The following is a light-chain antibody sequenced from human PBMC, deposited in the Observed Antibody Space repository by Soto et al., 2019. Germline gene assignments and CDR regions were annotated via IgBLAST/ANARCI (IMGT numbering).Light chain of an antibody. CDR3: AAWDDSLNAVV. V-gene: IGLV1-44*01. CDR2: SNN. Sequence: QSVVTQPPSASGTPGQRVTISCSGSSSNIGSNTVNWYQQLPGTAPKLLIYSNNQRPSGVPDRFSGSKSGTSASLAISGLQSEDEADYYCAAWDDSLNAVVFGGGTKLIVL. CDR1: SSNIGSNT. J-gene: IGLJ2*01.